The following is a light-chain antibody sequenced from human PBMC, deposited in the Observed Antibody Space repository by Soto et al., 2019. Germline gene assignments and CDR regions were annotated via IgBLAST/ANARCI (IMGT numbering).Light chain of an antibody. CDR2: GAS. J-gene: IGKJ1*01. Sequence: EIVVTQSPSTLSLSPGERATLSCRAIESVSNNYLAWYQLNPGQAPRLLIYGASNRATGIPDRFSGSVSGTDFTLTISRLEPEDFAVYYCQQYGSSGTVGQVTKVDSK. CDR3: QQYGSSGT. CDR1: ESVSNNY. V-gene: IGKV3-20*01.